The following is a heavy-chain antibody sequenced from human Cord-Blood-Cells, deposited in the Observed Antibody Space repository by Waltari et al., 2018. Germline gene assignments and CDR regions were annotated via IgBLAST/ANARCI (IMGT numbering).Heavy chain of an antibody. D-gene: IGHD3-10*01. CDR3: ARMVSVRGVIFDY. Sequence: QVQLQPGGAGRLKPSETLSLTCVVYGGSLSVYSCSCIRQPPGKGLEWIGEINHSGSTNYNPSLKSRVTISVDTSKNQFSLKLSSVTAADTAVYYCARMVSVRGVIFDYWGQGTLVTVSS. J-gene: IGHJ4*02. CDR2: INHSGST. CDR1: GGSLSVYS. V-gene: IGHV4-34*01.